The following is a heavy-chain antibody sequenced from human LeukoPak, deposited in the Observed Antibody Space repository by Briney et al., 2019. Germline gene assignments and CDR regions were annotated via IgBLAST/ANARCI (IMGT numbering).Heavy chain of an antibody. CDR1: GGSISSGNYY. CDR2: IYYSGST. Sequence: SQTLSLTCTVSGGSISSGNYYWGWIRQPPGKGLEWIGCIYYSGSTYYNPSLKSRVTISVDTSKNQFSLKLSSVAAADTAVYYCARSNGKYQLPINYWGQGTLVTVSS. D-gene: IGHD2-2*01. J-gene: IGHJ4*02. V-gene: IGHV4-30-4*08. CDR3: ARSNGKYQLPINY.